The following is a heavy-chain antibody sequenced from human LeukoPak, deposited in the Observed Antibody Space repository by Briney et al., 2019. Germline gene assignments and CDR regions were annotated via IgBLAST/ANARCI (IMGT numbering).Heavy chain of an antibody. CDR2: ISAYNGNT. V-gene: IGHV1-18*01. CDR1: GYTFTSYG. J-gene: IGHJ4*02. Sequence: ASVKVSCKASGYTFTSYGISWVRQAPGQGLEWMGWISAYNGNTNYAQKLQGRVTMTRDTSTSTVYMEPSSLRSEDTAVYYCAREGFHGRELFPTFDYWGQGTLVTVSS. CDR3: AREGFHGRELFPTFDY. D-gene: IGHD3-10*01.